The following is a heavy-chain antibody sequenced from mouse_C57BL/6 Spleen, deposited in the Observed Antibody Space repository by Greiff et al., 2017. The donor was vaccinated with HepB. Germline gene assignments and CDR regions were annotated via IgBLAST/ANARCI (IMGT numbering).Heavy chain of an antibody. J-gene: IGHJ2*01. Sequence: EVKVVESGGGLVKPGGSLKLSCAASGFTFSDYGMHWVRQAPEKGLEWVAYISSGSSTIYYADTVKGRFTISRDNAKNTLFLQMTSLRSEDTAMYYCARHSPYYGSIDFDYWGQGTTLTVSS. V-gene: IGHV5-17*01. CDR2: ISSGSSTI. CDR1: GFTFSDYG. CDR3: ARHSPYYGSIDFDY. D-gene: IGHD1-1*01.